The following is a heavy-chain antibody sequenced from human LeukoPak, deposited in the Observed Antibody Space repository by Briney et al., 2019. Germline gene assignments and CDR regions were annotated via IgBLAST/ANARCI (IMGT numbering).Heavy chain of an antibody. CDR3: ARVKWHPDSVGVSGYYGSGSYSARGSYYYYMDV. V-gene: IGHV4-34*01. J-gene: IGHJ6*03. Sequence: PSETLSLTCAVYGGSFSGYYWSWIRQPPGKGLEWIGEINHSGSTNYNPSLKSRVTISVDTSKSQFSLKLSSVTAADTAVYYCARVKWHPDSVGVSGYYGSGSYSARGSYYYYMDVWGKGTTVTVSS. CDR1: GGSFSGYY. CDR2: INHSGST. D-gene: IGHD3-10*01.